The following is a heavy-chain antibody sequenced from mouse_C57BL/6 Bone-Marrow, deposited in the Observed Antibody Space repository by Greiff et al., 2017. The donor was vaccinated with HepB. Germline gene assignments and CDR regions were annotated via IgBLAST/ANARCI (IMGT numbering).Heavy chain of an antibody. CDR1: GYTFTSYW. J-gene: IGHJ3*01. CDR3: TKAYITTAWFAY. V-gene: IGHV1-5*01. Sequence: EVQLQQSGTVLARPGASVKMSCKTSGYTFTSYWMHWVKQRPGQGLEWIGTIYPGNSDTSYNQKFKGKAKITAVTSASTAYMELSSLTNEDSAVYYCTKAYITTAWFAYWGKGTLVTVSA. CDR2: IYPGNSDT. D-gene: IGHD1-1*01.